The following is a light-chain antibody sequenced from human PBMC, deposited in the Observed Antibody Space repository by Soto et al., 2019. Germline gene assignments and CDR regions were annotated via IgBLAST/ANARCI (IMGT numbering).Light chain of an antibody. Sequence: DIQMTQSPSSLSASVGDRVTITCRASQRISSYLNWYQQKPGKAPRLLIYAASSLQSGAPSRFSGSGSGTDFTLTITRLEPEDFATYYCQQFKNYVTFGQGTRLEIK. CDR2: AAS. CDR1: QRISSY. J-gene: IGKJ5*01. V-gene: IGKV1-39*01. CDR3: QQFKNYVT.